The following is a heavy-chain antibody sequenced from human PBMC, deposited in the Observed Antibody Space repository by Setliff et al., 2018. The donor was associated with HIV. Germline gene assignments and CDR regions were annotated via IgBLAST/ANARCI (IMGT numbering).Heavy chain of an antibody. V-gene: IGHV3-43*01. CDR3: VKNIGGYSSSSVFDY. Sequence: PGGSLRLSCAASGFTFSSYWMHWVRQAPGKGLEWVSIISWDGGNTYYADSVKGRFTISRDNSKNSLYLQMNSLRTEDTALYYCVKNIGGYSSSSVFDYWGQGTLVTVSS. J-gene: IGHJ4*02. D-gene: IGHD6-6*01. CDR2: ISWDGGNT. CDR1: GFTFSSYW.